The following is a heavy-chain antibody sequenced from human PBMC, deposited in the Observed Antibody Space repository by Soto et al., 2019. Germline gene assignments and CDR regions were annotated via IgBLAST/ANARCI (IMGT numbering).Heavy chain of an antibody. J-gene: IGHJ5*02. V-gene: IGHV4-59*01. CDR2: IYYSGST. CDR1: GGSISGYY. D-gene: IGHD3-10*01. CDR3: ARELVRGHRDWFDP. Sequence: PSETLSLTCSVSGGSISGYYWTWIRQPPGKGLEWIGYIYYSGSTNYNPSLKSRVTISVDTSKNQFSLKLSSVTAADTAVYYCARELVRGHRDWFDPWGQGTLVTVS.